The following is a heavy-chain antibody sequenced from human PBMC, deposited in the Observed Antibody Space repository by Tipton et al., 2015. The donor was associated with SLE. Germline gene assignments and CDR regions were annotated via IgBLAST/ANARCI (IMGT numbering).Heavy chain of an antibody. CDR3: ARGLRSGVVGATPGY. CDR1: GGSISSGGYY. V-gene: IGHV4-31*03. D-gene: IGHD1-26*01. Sequence: TLSLTCTVSGGSISSGGYYWSWIRQHPGKGLEWIGYIYYSGSTYYNPSLKSRVTISIDTSKNQFSLKLSSVTAADTAVYYCARGLRSGVVGATPGYWGQGTLVTVSS. J-gene: IGHJ4*02. CDR2: IYYSGST.